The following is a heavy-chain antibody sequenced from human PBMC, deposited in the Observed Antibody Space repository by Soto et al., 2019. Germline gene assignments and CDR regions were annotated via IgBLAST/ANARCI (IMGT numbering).Heavy chain of an antibody. V-gene: IGHV4-30-4*01. CDR3: ARAYYYGSGRFDY. CDR2: IYYSGST. J-gene: IGHJ4*02. Sequence: SETLSLTCTVSGGSISSGDYYWSWIRQPPGKGLEWIGYIYYSGSTYYNPSLKSRVIISVDTSKNQFSLKLSSVTAADTAVYYCARAYYYGSGRFDYWGQGNLVTVSS. CDR1: GGSISSGDYY. D-gene: IGHD3-10*01.